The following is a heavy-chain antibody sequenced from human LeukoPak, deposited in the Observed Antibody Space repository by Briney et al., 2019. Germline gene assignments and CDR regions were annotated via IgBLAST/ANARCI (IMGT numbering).Heavy chain of an antibody. D-gene: IGHD2/OR15-2a*01. J-gene: IGHJ5*02. Sequence: PGGSLRLSCAASGFTFSSYWMSWVRQAPGKGLEWVANIKQDGSEKYYVDSVKGRFTISRDNAKNSLYLQMNSLRAEDTAVYYCVREEDSGPNNRGFDPWGQGTLVTVSS. V-gene: IGHV3-7*01. CDR3: VREEDSGPNNRGFDP. CDR1: GFTFSSYW. CDR2: IKQDGSEK.